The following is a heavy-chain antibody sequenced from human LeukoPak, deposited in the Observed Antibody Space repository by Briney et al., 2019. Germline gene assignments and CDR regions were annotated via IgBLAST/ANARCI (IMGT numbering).Heavy chain of an antibody. Sequence: ASVKVSCKASGYTFTSYGISWVRQAPGQGLEWMGWISAYNGNTDYAQKLQGRVTMTTDTSTSTAYMELRSLRSDDTAVYYCAREVVVVITTSVGFDYWGQGTLVTVSS. D-gene: IGHD3-22*01. V-gene: IGHV1-18*01. CDR1: GYTFTSYG. CDR3: AREVVVVITTSVGFDY. CDR2: ISAYNGNT. J-gene: IGHJ4*02.